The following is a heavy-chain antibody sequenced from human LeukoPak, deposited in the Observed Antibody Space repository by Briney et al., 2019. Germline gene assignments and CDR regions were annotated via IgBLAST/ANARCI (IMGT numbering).Heavy chain of an antibody. CDR3: ARNGFHYGDYGDYYYYYYMDV. D-gene: IGHD4-17*01. V-gene: IGHV3-21*01. J-gene: IGHJ6*03. CDR1: GFTFSSYT. Sequence: GGSLRLSCAASGFTFSSYTMNWVRQAPGKGPEWVSSITSSSSYIYYADSVKGRFTISRDNARNSLYLQMNSLRAEDTAVYYCARNGFHYGDYGDYYYYYYMDVWGKGTTVTVSS. CDR2: ITSSSSYI.